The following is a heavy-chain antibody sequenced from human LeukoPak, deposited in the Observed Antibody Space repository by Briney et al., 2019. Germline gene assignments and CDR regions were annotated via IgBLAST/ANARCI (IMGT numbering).Heavy chain of an antibody. J-gene: IGHJ4*02. Sequence: GGSLRLSCAASGFTFSDYCMSWIRQAPGKGLEWVSAISGSGGSTYYADSVKGRFTISRDNSKNTLYLQMNSLRAEDTAVYYCAKDDRYYGSGSYIFGGQGTLVTVSS. CDR3: AKDDRYYGSGSYIF. CDR2: ISGSGGST. CDR1: GFTFSDYC. V-gene: IGHV3-23*01. D-gene: IGHD3-10*01.